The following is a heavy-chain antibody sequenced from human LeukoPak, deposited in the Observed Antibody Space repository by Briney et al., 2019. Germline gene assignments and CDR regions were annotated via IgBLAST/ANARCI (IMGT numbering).Heavy chain of an antibody. CDR1: GFTFSSFG. D-gene: IGHD3-9*01. Sequence: GGTLRLSCAASGFTFSSFGMSWVRQAPGKGLEWVSAISGSGVSTYYADSVKGRFTISRDNSKNSLYLQMNSLRAEDTAVYYCAKCILTGYYKGYMDVWGKGTTVTISS. CDR3: AKCILTGYYKGYMDV. V-gene: IGHV3-23*01. CDR2: ISGSGVST. J-gene: IGHJ6*03.